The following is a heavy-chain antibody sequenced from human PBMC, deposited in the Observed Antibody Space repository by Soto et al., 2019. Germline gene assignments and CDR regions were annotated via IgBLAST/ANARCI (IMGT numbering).Heavy chain of an antibody. J-gene: IGHJ4*02. CDR3: ARDRYCSGGSCYHFDY. CDR2: ISAYNGNT. V-gene: IGHV1-18*01. D-gene: IGHD2-15*01. CDR1: GYTFTSYG. Sequence: QVQLVQSGAEVKKPGASVKVSCKASGYTFTSYGISWVRQAPGQGLEWMGWISAYNGNTNYAQKLQGRVTMTTDTSTRTAYMEARSLRSDDTAVYYCARDRYCSGGSCYHFDYWGQGTRVTVSS.